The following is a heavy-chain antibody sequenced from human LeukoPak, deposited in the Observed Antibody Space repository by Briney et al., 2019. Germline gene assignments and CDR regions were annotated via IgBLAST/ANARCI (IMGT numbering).Heavy chain of an antibody. Sequence: GESLKISCRGSGYIFSDYWIGWVRQMPGRGLEWMGIIYAGDSDTRYMPSFQGQVTISADKSINTAYLQWSSLKASDTAVYFCAKGGGYYCIIGIFYFAFGGQEPLVTFSS. CDR3: AKGGGYYCIIGIFYFAF. J-gene: IGHJ4*02. CDR1: GYIFSDYW. D-gene: IGHD2-8*01. CDR2: IYAGDSDT. V-gene: IGHV5-51*01.